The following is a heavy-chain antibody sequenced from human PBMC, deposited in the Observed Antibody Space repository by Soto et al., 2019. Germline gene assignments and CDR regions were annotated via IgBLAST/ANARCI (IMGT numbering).Heavy chain of an antibody. CDR1: GGSISSSSYY. V-gene: IGHV4-39*01. Sequence: SETLSLTCTVSGGSISSSSYYWGWIRQPPGKGLEWIGSIYYSGSYNPCLKSRVTISVDTSRNQFSLKLSSVTAADTAVYYCARHPTNYDILTGYSPGFNWFDPWGQGTLVTVSS. D-gene: IGHD3-9*01. CDR3: ARHPTNYDILTGYSPGFNWFDP. J-gene: IGHJ5*02. CDR2: IYYSG.